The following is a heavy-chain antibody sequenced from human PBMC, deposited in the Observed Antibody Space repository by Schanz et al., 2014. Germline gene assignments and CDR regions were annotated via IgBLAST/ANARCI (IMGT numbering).Heavy chain of an antibody. CDR1: GVSFSFYY. CDR3: ARGQDHAKTGDL. D-gene: IGHD2-2*01. J-gene: IGHJ5*02. CDR2: VHPSGTT. Sequence: QVHLQQWGAGLLQPSETLSLTCGVGGVSFSFYYWSWVRQPPGKGLEWIGEVHPSGTTNYNPSLSYRVTMSVDASKNQFSRKRTSVTAADTAVYYCARGQDHAKTGDLWGRGTLVTISS. V-gene: IGHV4-34*02.